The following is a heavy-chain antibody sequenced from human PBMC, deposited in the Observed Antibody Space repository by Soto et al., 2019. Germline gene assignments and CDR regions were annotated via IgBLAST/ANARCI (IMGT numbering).Heavy chain of an antibody. D-gene: IGHD5-12*01. J-gene: IGHJ4*02. CDR1: GGSISSGNW. CDR3: ARDIGFDYVN. Sequence: ETLSLTCAVSGGSISSGNWMSWVRQAPGKGLEWVASIKEDGSEIYYLQSVRGRFAISRDSAGNALQLAMNYLSAEDTATYFCARDIGFDYVNWGQGTLVTVSS. V-gene: IGHV3-7*01. CDR2: IKEDGSEI.